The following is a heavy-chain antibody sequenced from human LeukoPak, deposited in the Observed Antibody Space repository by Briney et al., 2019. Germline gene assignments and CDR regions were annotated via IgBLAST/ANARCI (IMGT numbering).Heavy chain of an antibody. D-gene: IGHD5-18*01. CDR1: GFTFSNYW. CDR2: IKQDGSET. V-gene: IGHV3-7*01. J-gene: IGHJ4*02. Sequence: GGSLRLSCAASGFTFSNYWINWVRQAPGKGLEWVANIKQDGSETYCVDSVKGRFTISRDNAKNSLYLQMDSLRDEDTAVYYCARGGSGYSYGKIDSWGQGILVTVSS. CDR3: ARGGSGYSYGKIDS.